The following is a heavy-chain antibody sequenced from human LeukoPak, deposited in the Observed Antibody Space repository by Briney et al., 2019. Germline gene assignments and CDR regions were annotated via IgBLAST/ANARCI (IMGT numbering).Heavy chain of an antibody. CDR1: GFTFSDYY. CDR3: TVTHVDTAMVTSVDLDY. CDR2: IRSKANSYAT. D-gene: IGHD5-18*01. V-gene: IGHV3-73*01. J-gene: IGHJ4*02. Sequence: GGSLRLSCAASGFTFSDYYMSWVRQASGKGLEWVGRIRSKANSYATAYAASVKGRFTISRDDSKNTAYLQMNSLKTEDTAVYYCTVTHVDTAMVTSVDLDYWGQGTLVTVSS.